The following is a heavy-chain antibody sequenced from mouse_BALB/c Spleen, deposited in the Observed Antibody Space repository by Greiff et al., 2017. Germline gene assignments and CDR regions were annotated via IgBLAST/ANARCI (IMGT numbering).Heavy chain of an antibody. V-gene: IGHV1-69*02. D-gene: IGHD2-3*01. CDR3: ARVYDGYYVVY. CDR2: IDPSDSYT. J-gene: IGHJ2*01. CDR1: GYTFTSYW. Sequence: QVQLQQSGAELVKPGASVKLSCKASGYTFTSYWMHWVKQRPGQGLEWIGEIDPSDSYTNYNQKFKGKATLTVDKSSSTAYMQLSSLTSEDSAVYYCARVYDGYYVVYWGQGTTLTVSS.